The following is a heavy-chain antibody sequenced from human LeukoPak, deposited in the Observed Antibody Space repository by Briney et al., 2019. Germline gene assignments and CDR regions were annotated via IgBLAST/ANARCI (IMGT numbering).Heavy chain of an antibody. CDR1: GFTFSSYE. J-gene: IGHJ4*02. Sequence: PGGSLRLSCAASGFTFSSYEMNWVRQAPGKGLEWVSYISSSGSTIYYADSVKGRFTISRDNAKNTLYLQMNSLRAEDTAVYYCVRDHQYYDILTGYYGGYYFDYWGQGTLVTVSS. CDR2: ISSSGSTI. D-gene: IGHD3-9*01. CDR3: VRDHQYYDILTGYYGGYYFDY. V-gene: IGHV3-48*03.